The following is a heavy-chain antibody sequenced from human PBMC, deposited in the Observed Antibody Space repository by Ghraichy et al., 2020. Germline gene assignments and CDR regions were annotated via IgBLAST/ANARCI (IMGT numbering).Heavy chain of an antibody. CDR2: VYHTGTT. CDR1: GGSIDNGAYY. D-gene: IGHD5-18*01. J-gene: IGHJ5*02. V-gene: IGHV4-39*01. CDR3: GRLESAIVPT. Sequence: SETLSLTCTVSGGSIDNGAYYWGWIRQSPGRGLEWIGSVYHTGTTLYNPSLKSRVTVYLDTSKNQFSLRLSSVTAADSSIYYCGRLESAIVPTWGQGTLVTVSS.